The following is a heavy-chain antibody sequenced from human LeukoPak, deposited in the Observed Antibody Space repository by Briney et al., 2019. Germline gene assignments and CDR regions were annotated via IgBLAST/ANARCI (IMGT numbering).Heavy chain of an antibody. J-gene: IGHJ3*02. CDR3: ASRPDDAFGI. CDR2: IWYDGSKK. CDR1: GFTFSSYG. V-gene: IGHV3-33*01. Sequence: GRSLRLSCAASGFTFSSYGIHWFRQAPGKGLEWVAVIWYDGSKKYYADSVKGRLTLSRDNSKNALYLQMNSLGAEDTAVYYCASRPDDAFGIWGQGTMVTVSS.